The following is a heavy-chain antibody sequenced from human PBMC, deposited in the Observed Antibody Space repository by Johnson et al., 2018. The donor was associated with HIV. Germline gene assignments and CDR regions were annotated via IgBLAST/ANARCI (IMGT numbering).Heavy chain of an antibody. CDR3: ASAIPGRSALDGFDF. J-gene: IGHJ3*01. D-gene: IGHD2-2*01. Sequence: QMLLVESGGGVVQPGRSLRLSCAASGFTFSSYAMHWVRQAPGKGLEWVSVIYSGGSTYYADSVKGRFTISRDNSKNSLYLQMNSLRAEDTAAYYCASAIPGRSALDGFDFWGQGTMVTVSS. CDR2: IYSGGST. V-gene: IGHV3-NL1*01. CDR1: GFTFSSYA.